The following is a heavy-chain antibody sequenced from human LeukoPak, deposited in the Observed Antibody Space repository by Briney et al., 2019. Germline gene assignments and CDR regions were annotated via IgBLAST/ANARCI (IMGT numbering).Heavy chain of an antibody. J-gene: IGHJ4*02. CDR1: GYTFTDYY. Sequence: ASVKVSCKVSGYTFTDYYMHWVQQAPGKRLEWMELVDPEDGETIYAEKFQGRVTINADTSTDTAYMELSSLRSEDTAVYYCATVAVAGAGYWGQGTLVTVSS. CDR3: ATVAVAGAGY. D-gene: IGHD6-19*01. V-gene: IGHV1-69-2*01. CDR2: VDPEDGET.